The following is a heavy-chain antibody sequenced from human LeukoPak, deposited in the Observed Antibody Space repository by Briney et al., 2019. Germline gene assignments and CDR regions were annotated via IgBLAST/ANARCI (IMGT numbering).Heavy chain of an antibody. Sequence: GGSLRLSCAASGFTFSSYEVNWVRQAPGKGLEWISYISSSGSTIYYADSVKGRFTISRENAKNSLYLQMNSLRAGDTAVYYCARQYSGSYNYFDYWGQGTLVTVSS. V-gene: IGHV3-48*03. CDR2: ISSSGSTI. D-gene: IGHD1-26*01. CDR1: GFTFSSYE. J-gene: IGHJ4*02. CDR3: ARQYSGSYNYFDY.